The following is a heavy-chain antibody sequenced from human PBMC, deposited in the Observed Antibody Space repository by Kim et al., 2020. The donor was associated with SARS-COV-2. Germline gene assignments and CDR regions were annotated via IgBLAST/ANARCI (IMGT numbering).Heavy chain of an antibody. D-gene: IGHD3-3*01. V-gene: IGHV3-23*01. J-gene: IGHJ6*02. Sequence: GGSLRLSCAASGFTFSSYAMSWVRQAPGKGLEWVSAISGSGGSTYYADSVKGRFTISRDNSKNTLYLQMNSLRAEDTAVYYCAKWRYDFWSGYYPYYYYGMDVWGQGTTVTVSS. CDR3: AKWRYDFWSGYYPYYYYGMDV. CDR1: GFTFSSYA. CDR2: ISGSGGST.